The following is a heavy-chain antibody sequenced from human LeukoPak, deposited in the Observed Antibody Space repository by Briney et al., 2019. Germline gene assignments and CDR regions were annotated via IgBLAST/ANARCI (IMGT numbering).Heavy chain of an antibody. V-gene: IGHV3-23*01. CDR1: GFTFSSYA. D-gene: IGHD3-3*01. CDR2: ISGSGGST. CDR3: AKDGINRITIFGVVTDNWFDP. Sequence: GGSLRLSCAASGFTFSSYAMSWVRQAPGKGLEWVSAISGSGGSTYYADSVKGRFTISRDNSKNTLYLQMNSLRAEDTAVYYCAKDGINRITIFGVVTDNWFDPWGQGTLVTVSS. J-gene: IGHJ5*02.